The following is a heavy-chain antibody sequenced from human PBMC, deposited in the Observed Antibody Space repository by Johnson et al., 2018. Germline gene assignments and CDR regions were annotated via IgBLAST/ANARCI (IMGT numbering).Heavy chain of an antibody. V-gene: IGHV3-7*03. CDR1: GFSFTSYW. CDR3: ARDSLDILGAPKSGFDI. CDR2: INQDGSEK. Sequence: VQLVESGGGLVQPGGSLRLSCVFSGFSFTSYWMRWVRQAPGKGLEWVADINQDGSEKYYVDSVKGRFTISRDNAQNSLYLQMNNLRAEDTALYSCARDSLDILGAPKSGFDIWGHGTMVTVSS. D-gene: IGHD1-26*01. J-gene: IGHJ3*02.